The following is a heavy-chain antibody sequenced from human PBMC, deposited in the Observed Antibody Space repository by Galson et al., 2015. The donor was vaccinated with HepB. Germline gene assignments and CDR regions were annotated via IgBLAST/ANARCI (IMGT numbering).Heavy chain of an antibody. CDR2: VSASGAST. J-gene: IGHJ6*02. Sequence: SLRLSCAATGSTFSNYPMAWVRQAPGKGLEWVSGVSASGASTYYADSVKGRFTISRDNSKQILYFQMDSLRAEDTALYYCARGGSSSLEFYYGMDVWGQGTTVIVSS. CDR3: ARGGSSSLEFYYGMDV. D-gene: IGHD6-6*01. CDR1: GSTFSNYP. V-gene: IGHV3-23*01.